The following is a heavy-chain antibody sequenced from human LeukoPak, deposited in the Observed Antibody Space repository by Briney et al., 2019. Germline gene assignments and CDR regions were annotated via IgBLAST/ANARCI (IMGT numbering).Heavy chain of an antibody. D-gene: IGHD2-2*01. V-gene: IGHV1-69*13. J-gene: IGHJ4*02. Sequence: GASVKVSCKASGGTFSSYAISWVRQAPGQGLEWMGGIIPIFGTANYAQKFQGRVTITADESTSTAHMELSSLGSEDTAVYYCAREYKRYQLLSYYFDYWGQGTLVTVSS. CDR3: AREYKRYQLLSYYFDY. CDR2: IIPIFGTA. CDR1: GGTFSSYA.